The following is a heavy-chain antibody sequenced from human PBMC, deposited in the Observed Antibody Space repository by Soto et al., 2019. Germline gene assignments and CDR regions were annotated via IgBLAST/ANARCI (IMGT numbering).Heavy chain of an antibody. V-gene: IGHV7-4-1*01. Sequence: ASVKVSCKAFGYTFTSYAMNWVRQAPGQGPEWMGWINTNTGNPTYAQGFTGRFVFSLDTSVSTAYLQICSLKAEDTAVYYCARRIVVVVADTLLLYYGMDVWGQGTTVTVSS. J-gene: IGHJ6*02. D-gene: IGHD2-15*01. CDR2: INTNTGNP. CDR1: GYTFTSYA. CDR3: ARRIVVVVADTLLLYYGMDV.